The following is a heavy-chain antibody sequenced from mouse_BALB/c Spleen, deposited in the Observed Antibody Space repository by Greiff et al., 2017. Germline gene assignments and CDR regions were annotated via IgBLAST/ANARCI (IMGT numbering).Heavy chain of an antibody. J-gene: IGHJ3*01. CDR1: GFTFSSFG. Sequence: EVQLVESGGGLVQPGGSRKLSCAASGFTFSSFGMHWVRQAPEKGLEWVAYISSGSSTIYYADTVKGRFTISRDNPKNTLFLQMTSLRSEDTAMYYCARGGYYGNPFAYWGQGTLVTVSA. V-gene: IGHV5-17*02. D-gene: IGHD2-1*01. CDR2: ISSGSSTI. CDR3: ARGGYYGNPFAY.